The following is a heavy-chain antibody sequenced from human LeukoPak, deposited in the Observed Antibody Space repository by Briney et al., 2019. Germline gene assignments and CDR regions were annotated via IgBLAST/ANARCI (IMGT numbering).Heavy chain of an antibody. D-gene: IGHD4-17*01. V-gene: IGHV3-7*03. CDR3: ARDVRSGDYGDYSNSFDP. CDR2: IKQDGIEK. CDR1: GFTFSSYW. J-gene: IGHJ5*02. Sequence: GGSLRLSCAASGFTFSSYWMSWVCQAPGKGLEWVANIKQDGIEKYYVDSLKGRFTISPDKATNSLYLQMNSLTAEDTAVYSCARDVRSGDYGDYSNSFDPGSQATLVTVSS.